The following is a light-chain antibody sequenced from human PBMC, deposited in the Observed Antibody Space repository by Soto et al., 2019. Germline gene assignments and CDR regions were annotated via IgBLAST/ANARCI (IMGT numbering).Light chain of an antibody. J-gene: IGLJ1*01. CDR2: GNS. Sequence: HSVLKQPPSVSGAPGQRVTISYTGSSSNIGAGYDVHWYQQLPGTAPKLLIYGNSNRPSGVPDRFSGSKSGTSASLAITGLQAEDEADYYCQSYDSSLSGYVFGTGTQVTVL. CDR3: QSYDSSLSGYV. V-gene: IGLV1-40*01. CDR1: SSNIGAGYD.